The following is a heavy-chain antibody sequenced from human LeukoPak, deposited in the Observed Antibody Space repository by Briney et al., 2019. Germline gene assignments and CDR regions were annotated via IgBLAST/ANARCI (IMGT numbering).Heavy chain of an antibody. CDR3: ARGMTNPFDY. Sequence: GGSLRLSCAASGFTVSTNYMSWVRQAPGKGLEWVSVIYSGGSIYYADSVKGRFTISRHNSENTLYLQMNSLRAEDTAVYYCARGMTNPFDYWGQGTLVTVSS. CDR1: GFTVSTNY. J-gene: IGHJ4*02. CDR2: IYSGGSI. V-gene: IGHV3-53*04. D-gene: IGHD4-11*01.